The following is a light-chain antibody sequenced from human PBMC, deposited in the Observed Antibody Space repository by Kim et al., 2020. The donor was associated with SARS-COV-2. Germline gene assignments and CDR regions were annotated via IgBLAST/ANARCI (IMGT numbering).Light chain of an antibody. CDR2: DVF. Sequence: EVVLTQSPATLSLSPGESATLSCRASQRVSSYLAWYQQKPGQAPRLLIYDVFNRATGIPARFSGSGSGTDFTLTISSLEPEDFAVYYCQHRSSWPLTFGGGTKVDIK. CDR3: QHRSSWPLT. CDR1: QRVSSY. J-gene: IGKJ4*01. V-gene: IGKV3-11*01.